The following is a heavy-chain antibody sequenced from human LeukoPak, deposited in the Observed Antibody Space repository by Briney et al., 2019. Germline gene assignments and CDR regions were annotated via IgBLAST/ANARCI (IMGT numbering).Heavy chain of an antibody. D-gene: IGHD6-13*01. J-gene: IGHJ1*01. V-gene: IGHV3-23*01. Sequence: GGSLRLSCAASGFTFSSYAMSWVRQAPGKGLELVSDVRGGAGNTFYADSVKGRFTISRDNSKNTLYLQMNSLRAEDTAVYYCAKREDSSDWYWSPEYFQHWGQGTLVTVSS. CDR2: VRGGAGNT. CDR3: AKREDSSDWYWSPEYFQH. CDR1: GFTFSSYA.